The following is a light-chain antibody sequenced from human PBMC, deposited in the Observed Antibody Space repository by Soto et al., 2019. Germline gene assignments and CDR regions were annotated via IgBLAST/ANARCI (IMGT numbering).Light chain of an antibody. Sequence: DIQMTQSPSTLSASVGDRVTITCRASQSISSWLAWYQQKPGKAPKLLIYDASSLESGVPSRFSDSGSGTEFTLTISSLQPDDFATYYCQPYNSYSWTFGQGTKVEIK. J-gene: IGKJ1*01. CDR2: DAS. CDR1: QSISSW. CDR3: QPYNSYSWT. V-gene: IGKV1-5*01.